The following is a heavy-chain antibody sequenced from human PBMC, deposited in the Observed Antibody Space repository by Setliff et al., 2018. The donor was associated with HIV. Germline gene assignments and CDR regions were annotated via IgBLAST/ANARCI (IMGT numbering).Heavy chain of an antibody. Sequence: ASVKVSCKTSGGTFSSYGVSWVRQAPGQGLQWMGGIIPIFGSTDYAQRFQGRVTITTDEPATTVYMELNSLRSDDTAVYYCARGRRSDYYDSSGYLYYYFDLWGRGTLVTVSS. CDR1: GGTFSSYG. J-gene: IGHJ2*01. D-gene: IGHD3-22*01. V-gene: IGHV1-69*05. CDR3: ARGRRSDYYDSSGYLYYYFDL. CDR2: IIPIFGST.